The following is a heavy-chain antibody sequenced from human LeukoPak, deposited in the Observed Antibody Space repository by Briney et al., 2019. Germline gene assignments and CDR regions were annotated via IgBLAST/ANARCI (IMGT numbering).Heavy chain of an antibody. Sequence: SETLSLTCTVSGGSINSTSNYWGWIRQPPGKGLEWIGSIYYSGSTSYNPSLKSRVTISVDTSKNQFSLKLSSVTAADTAVYYCARRDGYNYRVDYWGQGTLVTVPS. CDR3: ARRDGYNYRVDY. J-gene: IGHJ4*02. CDR2: IYYSGST. D-gene: IGHD5-24*01. V-gene: IGHV4-39*07. CDR1: GGSINSTSNY.